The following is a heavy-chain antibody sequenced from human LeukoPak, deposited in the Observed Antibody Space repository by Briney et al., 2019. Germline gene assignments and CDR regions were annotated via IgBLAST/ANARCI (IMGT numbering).Heavy chain of an antibody. CDR3: ARDRYYYDSSGYYWFDP. J-gene: IGHJ5*02. D-gene: IGHD3-22*01. Sequence: PSGTLSLTCTVSGGSISSSDWWSWVRQPPGKGLEWIGEIYHSGSTNYNPSLKSRVTMSVDKSKNQVSLKLSSVTAADTAVYYCARDRYYYDSSGYYWFDPWGQGTLVTVSS. CDR1: GGSISSSDW. V-gene: IGHV4-4*02. CDR2: IYHSGST.